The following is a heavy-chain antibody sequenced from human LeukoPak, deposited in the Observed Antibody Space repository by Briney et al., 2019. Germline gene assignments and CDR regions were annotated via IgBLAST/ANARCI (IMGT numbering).Heavy chain of an antibody. CDR3: ARGAGWYEY. V-gene: IGHV4-59*01. J-gene: IGHJ4*02. CDR2: INFSGRT. D-gene: IGHD6-19*01. Sequence: PSETLSLTCTVSGGSLNNYYWSWIRQTPAKGLEWIAYINFSGRTNYHPSLKSRVTISGDTSKNQFSLRLTSMSAADTAVYYCARGAGWYEYWGQGTLVTVSS. CDR1: GGSLNNYY.